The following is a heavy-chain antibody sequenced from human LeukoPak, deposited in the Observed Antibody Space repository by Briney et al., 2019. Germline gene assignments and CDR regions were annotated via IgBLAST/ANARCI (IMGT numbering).Heavy chain of an antibody. V-gene: IGHV3-66*01. CDR2: IYSGGNA. J-gene: IGHJ6*02. D-gene: IGHD2-2*02. CDR3: ARDDVRYCSSTSCYSSEYYYGIDV. CDR1: GFTVSTNY. Sequence: GGSLRLSCAASGFTVSTNYISWVRQGPGKGLEWVSLIYSGGNANYADSVKGRLTISRDNSKNTLYLQMNSLRAEDTAVYYCARDDVRYCSSTSCYSSEYYYGIDVWGQGTTVTVSS.